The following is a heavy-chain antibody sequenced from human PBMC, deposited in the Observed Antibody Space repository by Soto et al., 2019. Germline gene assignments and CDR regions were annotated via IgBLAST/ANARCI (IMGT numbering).Heavy chain of an antibody. D-gene: IGHD2-15*01. CDR1: GVSISRYSYY. V-gene: IGHV4-39*01. CDR2: VYYSGNT. Sequence: TSETLSLTCTVSGVSISRYSYYWGWIRQPPGKGLDWIGSVYYSGNTNYNPSLKGRVTIFVDKSKNHVSLRLSSVTAADTAVYYCARHSLDGGPFDPWGQGTLVTVSS. CDR3: ARHSLDGGPFDP. J-gene: IGHJ5*02.